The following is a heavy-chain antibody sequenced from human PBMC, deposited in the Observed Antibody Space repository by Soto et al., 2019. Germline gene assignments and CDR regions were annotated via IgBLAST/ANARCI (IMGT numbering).Heavy chain of an antibody. CDR1: GFAFGGYA. J-gene: IGHJ4*02. D-gene: IGHD6-13*01. CDR3: ATYSVAADMSAIDY. Sequence: EVQLVESGGALVQPAGSLRLSCTGSGFAFGGYALGWLRQAPWKGLEWVGSIRGRAYGRTTEYAASVRGRFTISRADCNNNAHLQMNSLRPEDTAVYYCATYSVAADMSAIDYWGQGTQVTVS. V-gene: IGHV3-49*03. CDR2: IRGRAYGRTT.